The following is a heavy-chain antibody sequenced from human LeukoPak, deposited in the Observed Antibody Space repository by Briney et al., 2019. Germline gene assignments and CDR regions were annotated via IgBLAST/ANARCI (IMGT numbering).Heavy chain of an antibody. J-gene: IGHJ6*03. CDR1: GGSISSSSYY. Sequence: SETLSLTCTVSGGSISSSSYYWGWIRQPPGKGLEWIGRIYYSGSTYYNPSLKSRVTISVDTSKNQFSLKLSSVTAAHTAVYYCARSEATVGYYYYYMDVWGKGTTVTVSS. CDR3: ARSEATVGYYYYYMDV. CDR2: IYYSGST. D-gene: IGHD4-17*01. V-gene: IGHV4-39*01.